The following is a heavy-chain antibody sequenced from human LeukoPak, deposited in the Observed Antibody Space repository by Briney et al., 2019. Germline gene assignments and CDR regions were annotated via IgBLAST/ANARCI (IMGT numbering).Heavy chain of an antibody. CDR3: ARDDVLRFLEWLSYFDY. Sequence: KPGGSLRLSCAASGFTFSSYSMNWVRQAPGKGLEWVSSISSSSSYIYYADSVKGRFTISRDNAKNSLYLQMNSLRAEDTAVYYCARDDVLRFLEWLSYFDYWGQGTLVTVSS. CDR2: ISSSSSYI. J-gene: IGHJ4*02. V-gene: IGHV3-21*01. D-gene: IGHD3-3*01. CDR1: GFTFSSYS.